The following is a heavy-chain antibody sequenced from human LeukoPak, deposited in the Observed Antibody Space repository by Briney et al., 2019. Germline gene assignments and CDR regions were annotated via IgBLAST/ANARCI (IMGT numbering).Heavy chain of an antibody. D-gene: IGHD1-26*01. V-gene: IGHV3-7*03. CDR1: GFLFTSYW. Sequence: GGSLRLSCEASGFLFTSYWMSWVRQAPGKGPEWVAHIKENGNEQYYADSVKGRFTISRDITKNSLYLQMNSLRAEDTAVYYCARGGLGTRFDYWGQGTLVTVSS. CDR2: IKENGNEQ. J-gene: IGHJ4*02. CDR3: ARGGLGTRFDY.